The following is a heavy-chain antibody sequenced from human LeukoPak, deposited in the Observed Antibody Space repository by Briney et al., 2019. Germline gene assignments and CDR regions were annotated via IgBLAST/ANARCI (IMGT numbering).Heavy chain of an antibody. CDR3: ARDYDGSGYFGY. J-gene: IGHJ4*02. Sequence: MSGGSLRLSCAASGFTFSRYSMNWVRQAPGKGLEWVSSISSSSNYIYYADSVKGRFTISRDNAKNSLYLQMNSLRAEDTAVYYCARDYDGSGYFGYWGQGTLVTVSS. D-gene: IGHD3-22*01. CDR1: GFTFSRYS. V-gene: IGHV3-21*01. CDR2: ISSSSNYI.